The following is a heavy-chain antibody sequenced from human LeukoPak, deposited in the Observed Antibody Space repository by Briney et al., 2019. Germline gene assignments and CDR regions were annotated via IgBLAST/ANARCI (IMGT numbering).Heavy chain of an antibody. CDR2: INPNSGGT. D-gene: IGHD3-9*01. Sequence: ASVKVSCKASGYTFTGYYMHWVRQAPGQGLEWMGWINPNSGGTNYAQKFQGRVTMTRDTSISTAYMELSRLRSDDTAVYYCARVGEAGTLSGYYYMDVWGKGTTVTVSS. V-gene: IGHV1-2*02. CDR1: GYTFTGYY. CDR3: ARVGEAGTLSGYYYMDV. J-gene: IGHJ6*03.